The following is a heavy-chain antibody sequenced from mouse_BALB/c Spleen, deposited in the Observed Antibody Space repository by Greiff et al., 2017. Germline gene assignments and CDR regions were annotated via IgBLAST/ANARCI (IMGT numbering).Heavy chain of an antibody. Sequence: QVQLQQSGAELVKPGASVKLSCKASGYTFTSYYMYWVKQRPGQGLEWIGEINPSNGGTNFNEKFKSKATLTVDKSSSTAYMQLSSLTSEDSAVYYCTRSNWAWFAYWGQGTRVTVSA. CDR2: INPSNGGT. D-gene: IGHD4-1*01. J-gene: IGHJ3*01. CDR1: GYTFTSYY. CDR3: TRSNWAWFAY. V-gene: IGHV1S81*02.